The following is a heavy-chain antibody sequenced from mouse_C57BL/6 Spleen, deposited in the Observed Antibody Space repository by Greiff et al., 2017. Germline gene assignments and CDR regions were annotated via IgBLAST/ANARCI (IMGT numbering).Heavy chain of an antibody. J-gene: IGHJ3*01. CDR3: ARHDYDGFAY. D-gene: IGHD2-4*01. CDR2: ISSGSSTI. CDR1: GFTFSDYG. Sequence: EVMLVESGGGLVKPGGSLKLSCAASGFTFSDYGMHWVRQAPEKGLEWVAYISSGSSTIYYAETVKGRFTISRDNAKNTLFLQMTSLRSEDTAMYYCARHDYDGFAYWGQGTLVTVSA. V-gene: IGHV5-17*01.